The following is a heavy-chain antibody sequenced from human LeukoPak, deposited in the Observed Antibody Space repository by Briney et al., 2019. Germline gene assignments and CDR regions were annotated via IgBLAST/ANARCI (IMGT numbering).Heavy chain of an antibody. CDR1: GGSISSSDYY. CDR3: ARGRRGGLLPFDY. J-gene: IGHJ4*02. D-gene: IGHD2/OR15-2a*01. Sequence: PSETLSLTCTVSGGSISSSDYYWGWIRQPPGQGLEWIGIIYYSGSTYYNPSLKSRVTISVDTSKNQFSLKLSSVTAADTAVYYCARGRRGGLLPFDYWGQGTLVTVSS. V-gene: IGHV4-39*01. CDR2: IYYSGST.